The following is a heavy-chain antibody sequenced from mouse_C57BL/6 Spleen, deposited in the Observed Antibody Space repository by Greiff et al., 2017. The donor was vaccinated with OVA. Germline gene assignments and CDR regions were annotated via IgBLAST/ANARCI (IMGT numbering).Heavy chain of an antibody. J-gene: IGHJ3*01. CDR2: ISSGSSTI. Sequence: EVNVVESGGGLVKPGGSLKLSCAASGFTFSDYGMHWVRQAPEQGLEWVAYISSGSSTIYYADTVKGRFTISRDNAKNTLFLQMTSLRSEDTAMDYCARRGEVPFAYWGQGTLVTVSA. CDR3: ARRGEVPFAY. CDR1: GFTFSDYG. V-gene: IGHV5-17*01.